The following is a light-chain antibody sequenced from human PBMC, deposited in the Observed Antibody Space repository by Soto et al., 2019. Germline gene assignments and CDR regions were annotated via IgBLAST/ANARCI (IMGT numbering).Light chain of an antibody. Sequence: AIQITQSPSSLSASVGDRVTISCRASQGIGNALGWYQQKPGKAPKLLIYDASSLKSGVPSRFSGSGSGTEFTLTISSLQPDDFVTYYCQQYNSNSPWTFGQGTKVDIK. V-gene: IGKV1-13*02. CDR2: DAS. CDR1: QGIGNA. CDR3: QQYNSNSPWT. J-gene: IGKJ1*01.